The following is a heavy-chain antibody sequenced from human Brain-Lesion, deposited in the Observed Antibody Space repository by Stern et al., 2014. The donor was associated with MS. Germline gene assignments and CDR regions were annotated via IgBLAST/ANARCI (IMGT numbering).Heavy chain of an antibody. CDR1: GGSLSSGGYY. CDR3: ARVGVYVQTGWFDP. CDR2: IHYSGST. V-gene: IGHV4-31*03. J-gene: IGHJ5*02. Sequence: VQLVESGPGLVKPSQTLSLTCTVSGGSLSSGGYYWSWIRQHPGKGLEWIGYIHYSGSTYYNSALKSRVTISRDTSKNQFSLNLNSVTAADTAVYYCARVGVYVQTGWFDPWGQGALVTVSS. D-gene: IGHD2-8*01.